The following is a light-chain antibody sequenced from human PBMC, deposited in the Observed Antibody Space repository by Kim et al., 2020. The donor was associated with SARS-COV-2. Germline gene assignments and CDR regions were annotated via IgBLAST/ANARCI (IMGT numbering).Light chain of an antibody. V-gene: IGKV3-11*01. CDR1: QSVGSY. Sequence: SLSPGEIATLSCRASQSVGSYLAWYQQKPGQAPRLLIYDASNRATDIPARFSGSGSGTDFTLTISSLEPEDFGIYYCQQFSNWLTFGGGTKVEIK. CDR2: DAS. CDR3: QQFSNWLT. J-gene: IGKJ4*01.